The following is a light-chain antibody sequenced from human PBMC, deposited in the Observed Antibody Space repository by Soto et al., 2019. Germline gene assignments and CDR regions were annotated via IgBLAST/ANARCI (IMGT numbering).Light chain of an antibody. CDR2: KAS. CDR3: QQYSPYSART. V-gene: IGKV1-5*03. J-gene: IGKJ1*01. CDR1: QNIGSS. Sequence: DMPRTQAPSILSASVGGRVTVSCRASQNIGSSVARHQQNPGKAPDLLIYKASTLENGVPSRFRGTGSGTEFPLTITSLQPDDFATSYCQQYSPYSARTFGQGAKVEVK.